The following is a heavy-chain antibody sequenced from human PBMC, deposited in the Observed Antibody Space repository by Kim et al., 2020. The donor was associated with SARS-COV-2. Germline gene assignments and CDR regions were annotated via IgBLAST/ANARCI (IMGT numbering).Heavy chain of an antibody. Sequence: ASVKVSCKASGYTFTSYGISWVRQAPGQGLEWMGWISAYNGNTNYAQKLQGRVTMTTDTSTSTAYMELRSLRSDDTAVYYCARDRPIFGVVILDYWGQGTLVTVSS. CDR3: ARDRPIFGVVILDY. J-gene: IGHJ4*02. CDR1: GYTFTSYG. V-gene: IGHV1-18*04. D-gene: IGHD3-3*01. CDR2: ISAYNGNT.